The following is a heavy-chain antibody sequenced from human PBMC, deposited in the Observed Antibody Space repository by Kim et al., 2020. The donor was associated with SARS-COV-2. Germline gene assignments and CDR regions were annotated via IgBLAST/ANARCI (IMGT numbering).Heavy chain of an antibody. D-gene: IGHD3-22*01. J-gene: IGHJ4*02. CDR3: ARGDDFEFYDSSGLDY. CDR1: GFTFSSYS. Sequence: GGSLRLSCAASGFTFSSYSMNWVRQAPGKGPEWFSSISSSSSYIYYADSVKGRFTISRDNAKNSLYLQMNSLRAEDTAVYYCARGDDFEFYDSSGLDYWGQGTLVTVS. V-gene: IGHV3-21*01. CDR2: ISSSSSYI.